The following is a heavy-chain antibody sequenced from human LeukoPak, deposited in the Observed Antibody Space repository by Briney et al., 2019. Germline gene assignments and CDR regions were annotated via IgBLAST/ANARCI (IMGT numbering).Heavy chain of an antibody. CDR3: ARDNSVGDNAWWFDP. J-gene: IGHJ5*02. CDR1: GYTFTSYY. D-gene: IGHD1-26*01. Sequence: ASVKVSCKASGYTFTSYYMHWVRQAPGQGLEWMGLINPTGDSTGYAQKFQGRVTMTRDMSPSTDFMELSSLRSEDTAVYYCARDNSVGDNAWWFDPWGQGTLVTVSS. V-gene: IGHV1-46*01. CDR2: INPTGDST.